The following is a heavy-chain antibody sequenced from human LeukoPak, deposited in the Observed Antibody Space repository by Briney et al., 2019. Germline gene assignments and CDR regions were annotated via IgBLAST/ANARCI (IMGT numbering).Heavy chain of an antibody. CDR3: AREGQVVVSDRYFDY. V-gene: IGHV1-18*01. CDR2: ISAYNGNT. J-gene: IGHJ4*02. Sequence: ASVKVSCKASGYTFTSYSISWVRQAPGQGLEWMGWISAYNGNTNYAQKLQGRVTMTTDTSTSTAYMELRSLRSEDTAVYFCAREGQVVVSDRYFDYWGQGTLVTVSS. CDR1: GYTFTSYS. D-gene: IGHD3-22*01.